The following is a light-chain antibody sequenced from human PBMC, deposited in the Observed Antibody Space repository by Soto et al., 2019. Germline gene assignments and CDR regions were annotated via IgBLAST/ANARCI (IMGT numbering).Light chain of an antibody. J-gene: IGKJ4*01. CDR3: QQYNNWPPIT. Sequence: EIMMKQSPATLSVAPGERATLSCRASQSVNSNLAWYQQKPGQAPRLLIYGASTRATGIPARFSGSGSGTDFTLTISSLQSEDFAVYYCQQYNNWPPITFGGGTKVDIK. CDR1: QSVNSN. CDR2: GAS. V-gene: IGKV3-15*01.